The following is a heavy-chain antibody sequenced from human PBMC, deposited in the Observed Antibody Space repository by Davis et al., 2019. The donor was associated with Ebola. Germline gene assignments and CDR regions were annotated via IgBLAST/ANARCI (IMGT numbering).Heavy chain of an antibody. Sequence: ASVTVSCKASGYTFTSYGISWVRQAPGQGLEWMGWISAYNGNTNYAQKLQGRVTMTTETSTSTAYMELRSLRSDDTAVYSWAKEAEVVLMVYATGYYYYGMDVWGQGTTVTVSS. CDR3: AKEAEVVLMVYATGYYYYGMDV. J-gene: IGHJ6*02. D-gene: IGHD2-8*01. CDR2: ISAYNGNT. V-gene: IGHV1-18*01. CDR1: GYTFTSYG.